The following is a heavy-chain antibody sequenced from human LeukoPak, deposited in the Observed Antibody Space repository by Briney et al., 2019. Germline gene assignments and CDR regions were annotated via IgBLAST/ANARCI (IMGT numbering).Heavy chain of an antibody. CDR3: AGDGGPITMVRGATDY. V-gene: IGHV4-38-2*02. Sequence: SETLSLTCAVSGYSISSGYYWGWIRQPPGKGLEWIGSIYHSGSTYYNPSLKSRVTISVDTSKNQFSLKLSSVTAADTAVYYCAGDGGPITMVRGATDYWGQGTLVTVSS. CDR1: GYSISSGYY. J-gene: IGHJ4*02. D-gene: IGHD3-10*01. CDR2: IYHSGST.